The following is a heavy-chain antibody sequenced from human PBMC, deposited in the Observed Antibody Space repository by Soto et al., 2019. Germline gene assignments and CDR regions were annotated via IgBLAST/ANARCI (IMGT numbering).Heavy chain of an antibody. Sequence: PGESLKISCKGSGYSFTSYWISWVRQMPGKGLEWMGRIDPSDSYTNYSPSFQGHVTISADKSISTAYLQWSSLKASDTAMYYCARVYGSYYDFWSGYSYYYYYGMDVWGQGTTVTVSS. V-gene: IGHV5-10-1*01. CDR2: IDPSDSYT. CDR3: ARVYGSYYDFWSGYSYYYYYGMDV. J-gene: IGHJ6*02. CDR1: GYSFTSYW. D-gene: IGHD3-3*01.